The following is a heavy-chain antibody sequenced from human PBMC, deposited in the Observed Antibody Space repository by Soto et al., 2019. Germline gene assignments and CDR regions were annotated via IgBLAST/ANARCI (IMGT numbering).Heavy chain of an antibody. D-gene: IGHD2-2*02. Sequence: GGSLRLSCAASGFTFSSYEMNWVRQAPGKGLEWVSYISSSGSTIYYADSVKGRFTISRDNAKNSLYMQMNSLRAEDTAVYYGARGHGSSTSCYSTYYYGMDVWGQGTTVTVSS. CDR1: GFTFSSYE. V-gene: IGHV3-48*03. CDR3: ARGHGSSTSCYSTYYYGMDV. J-gene: IGHJ6*02. CDR2: ISSSGSTI.